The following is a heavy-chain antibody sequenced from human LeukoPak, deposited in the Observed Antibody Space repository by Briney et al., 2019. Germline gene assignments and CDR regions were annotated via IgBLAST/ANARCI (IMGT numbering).Heavy chain of an antibody. CDR3: ARVGLGYYDSSGYYVDY. CDR1: GYTFTGYY. CDR2: INPNSGGT. D-gene: IGHD3-22*01. J-gene: IGHJ4*02. Sequence: ASVKVSCKASGYTFTGYYMHWVRQAPGQGLEWMGWINPNSGGTNYAQKFQGRVTMTRDTSISTAYMELSRLRSDHAAVYYCARVGLGYYDSSGYYVDYWGQGTLVTVSS. V-gene: IGHV1-2*02.